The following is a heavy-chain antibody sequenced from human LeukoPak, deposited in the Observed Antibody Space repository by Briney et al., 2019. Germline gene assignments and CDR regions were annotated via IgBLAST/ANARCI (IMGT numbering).Heavy chain of an antibody. V-gene: IGHV4-59*01. J-gene: IGHJ3*02. CDR2: IYYTGTP. Sequence: PSETLSLTCTVSGGSISSYYGSWIRQSPGKGLEWIANIYYTGTPYYNPSLQSRVTISVDMSKNQFSLKLSTVTAADTAAYYCARVKVTVTSFDIWGQGTMVTVSS. CDR3: ARVKVTVTSFDI. D-gene: IGHD2/OR15-2a*01. CDR1: GGSISSYY.